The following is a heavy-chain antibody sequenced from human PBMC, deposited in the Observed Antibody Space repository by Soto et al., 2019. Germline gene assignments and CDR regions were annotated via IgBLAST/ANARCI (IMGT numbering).Heavy chain of an antibody. CDR3: ARVAGEYDSSGPLDY. CDR1: GFTVSSNY. Sequence: EVQLVESGGGLIQPGGSLRLSCAASGFTVSSNYMSWVRQAPGKGLEWVSVIYSGGSTYYADSVKGRFTTSRDNSKNTLYLQMNSLRAEDTAVYYCARVAGEYDSSGPLDYWGQGTLVTVSS. D-gene: IGHD3-22*01. J-gene: IGHJ4*02. CDR2: IYSGGST. V-gene: IGHV3-53*01.